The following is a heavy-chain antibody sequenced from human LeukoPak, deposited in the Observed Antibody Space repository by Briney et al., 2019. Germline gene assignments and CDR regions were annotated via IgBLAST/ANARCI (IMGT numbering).Heavy chain of an antibody. CDR1: GFTFGDYA. Sequence: PGRSLRLSCTASGFTFGDYAMSWFRQAPGKGLEWVGFIRSKAYGGTTEYAASVKGRFTISRDDSKSIAYLQMNSLKTEDTAVYYCTRDFDGGYANFDYWGQGTLVTVSS. V-gene: IGHV3-49*03. J-gene: IGHJ4*02. D-gene: IGHD5-12*01. CDR3: TRDFDGGYANFDY. CDR2: IRSKAYGGTT.